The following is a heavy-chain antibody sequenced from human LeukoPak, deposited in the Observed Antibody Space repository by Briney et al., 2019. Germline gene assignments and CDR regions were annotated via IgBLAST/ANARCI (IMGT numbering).Heavy chain of an antibody. CDR3: ARTVTTTHFDY. J-gene: IGHJ4*02. D-gene: IGHD4-11*01. Sequence: PSQTLSLTCAVSGGSISSSGCSWSWIRQPPGKGLEWIGYIYHSGGTYYNPSLKSRVTISVDRSSNQFSLKLTSVTAADTAVYYCARTVTTTHFDYWGQGTLVTVSS. V-gene: IGHV4-30-2*01. CDR2: IYHSGGT. CDR1: GGSISSSGCS.